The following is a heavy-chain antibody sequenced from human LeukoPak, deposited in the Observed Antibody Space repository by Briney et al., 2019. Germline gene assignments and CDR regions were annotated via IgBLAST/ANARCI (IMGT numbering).Heavy chain of an antibody. V-gene: IGHV3-21*04. J-gene: IGHJ4*02. CDR2: ISSSSTYI. Sequence: GSLRLSCAASGFTFSSYNMNWVRQAPGKGLEWVSSISSSSTYIYSADAVKGRFTISRDNSKNTLYLQMNSLRAEDTAVYYCASQQESALGSFDYWGQGTLVTVSS. D-gene: IGHD2-2*01. CDR3: ASQQESALGSFDY. CDR1: GFTFSSYN.